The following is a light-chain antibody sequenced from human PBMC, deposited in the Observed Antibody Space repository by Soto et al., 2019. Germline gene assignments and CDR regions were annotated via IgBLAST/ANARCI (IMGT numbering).Light chain of an antibody. Sequence: QPVLTQPPSASGSPGRSVTISCTGTSSDVGGYDYVSWFQQHPGKAPKLIIYEVTKRPSGVPDRFSASKSGNTASLTVSGLQAEDEADYYCSSFVAGNNYWVFGGGTKLTVL. CDR3: SSFVAGNNYWV. J-gene: IGLJ3*02. CDR2: EVT. V-gene: IGLV2-8*01. CDR1: SSDVGGYDY.